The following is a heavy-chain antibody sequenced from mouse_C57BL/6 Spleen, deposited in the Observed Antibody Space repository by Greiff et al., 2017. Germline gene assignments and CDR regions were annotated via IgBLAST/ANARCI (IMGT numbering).Heavy chain of an antibody. V-gene: IGHV1-76*01. J-gene: IGHJ4*01. D-gene: IGHD1-1*01. CDR1: GYTFTDYY. CDR2: IYPGSGNT. Sequence: QVQLKESGAELVRPGASVKLSCKASGYTFTDYYINWVKQRPGQGLEWIARIYPGSGNTYYNEKFKGKATLTAEKSSSTAYMQLSSLTSEDSAVYFCAREGGSSYAMDYWGQGTSVTVSS. CDR3: AREGGSSYAMDY.